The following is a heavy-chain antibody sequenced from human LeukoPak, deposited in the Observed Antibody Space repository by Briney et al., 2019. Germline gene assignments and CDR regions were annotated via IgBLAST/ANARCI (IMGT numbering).Heavy chain of an antibody. CDR1: GNIFTSYG. CDR3: ARAQTTLLLDY. J-gene: IGHJ4*02. CDR2: ISAHNGNT. D-gene: IGHD4-11*01. V-gene: IGHV1-18*01. Sequence: GASVKVSCKASGNIFTSYGIIWVQQALGQGLQWMGWISAHNGNTNYAQKLQGRVTMTTDTSTSTVYMELRSLRSDDTAVYYCARAQTTLLLDYWGQGTLVTVSS.